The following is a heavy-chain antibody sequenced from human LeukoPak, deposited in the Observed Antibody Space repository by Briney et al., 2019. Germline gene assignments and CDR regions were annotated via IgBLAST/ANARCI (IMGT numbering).Heavy chain of an antibody. Sequence: ASVKVSCKASGYTFTSYDINWVRQATGQGLEWMGWMNPNSGNTGYAQKFQGRVTITRNTSISTAYMELNSLKTEDTAVYYCTRGMVIPIVGATEAFDIWGQGTMVTVSS. J-gene: IGHJ3*02. CDR1: GYTFTSYD. V-gene: IGHV1-8*03. CDR3: TRGMVIPIVGATEAFDI. D-gene: IGHD1-26*01. CDR2: MNPNSGNT.